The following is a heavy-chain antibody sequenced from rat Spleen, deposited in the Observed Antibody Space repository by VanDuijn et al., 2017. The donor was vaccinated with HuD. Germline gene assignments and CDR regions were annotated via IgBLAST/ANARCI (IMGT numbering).Heavy chain of an antibody. CDR1: GFTFSNYD. V-gene: IGHV5-25*01. CDR3: ATHGTMAARSGYYFDS. D-gene: IGHD1-2*01. J-gene: IGHJ2*01. CDR2: ISPSGGST. Sequence: EVQLAESGGGLVQPGRSMKLSCAASGFTFSNYDMAWVRQAPTKGLEWVASISPSGGSTYYRDSVRGRFTISRDNAKSTLYLQMDSLRSEDTATYYCATHGTMAARSGYYFDSWGQGVMVTVSS.